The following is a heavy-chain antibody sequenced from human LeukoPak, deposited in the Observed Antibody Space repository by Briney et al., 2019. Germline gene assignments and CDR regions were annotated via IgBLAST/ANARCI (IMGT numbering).Heavy chain of an antibody. D-gene: IGHD6-13*01. CDR2: INPNSGGT. J-gene: IGHJ4*02. Sequence: ASVKVSCKASGYTFTGYYMHWVRQAPGQGLEWMGWINPNSGGTNYAQKFQGRVTMTRDTSISTAYMELSRLRSDDTAVHYCASQSGYSSSWYVAYWGQGTLVTVSS. CDR3: ASQSGYSSSWYVAY. CDR1: GYTFTGYY. V-gene: IGHV1-2*02.